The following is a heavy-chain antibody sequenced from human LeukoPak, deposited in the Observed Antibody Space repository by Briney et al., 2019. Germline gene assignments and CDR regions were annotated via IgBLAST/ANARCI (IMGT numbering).Heavy chain of an antibody. CDR2: INSDGSST. V-gene: IGHV3-74*01. D-gene: IGHD3-22*01. CDR1: GFTFSSYW. J-gene: IGHJ4*02. CDR3: ARGTYYYDSSGYPLFDY. Sequence: GGSLRLSCAASGFTFSSYWMHLVRQAPGKGLVWVSRINSDGSSTSYADSVKGRFTISRDNAKNTLYLQMNSLRAEDTAVYYCARGTYYYDSSGYPLFDYWGQGTLVTVSS.